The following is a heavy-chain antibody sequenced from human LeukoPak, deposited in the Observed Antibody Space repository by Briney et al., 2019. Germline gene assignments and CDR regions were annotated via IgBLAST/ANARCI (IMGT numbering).Heavy chain of an antibody. CDR2: IYHSGST. CDR1: GGSISSSNW. V-gene: IGHV4-4*02. CDR3: AGEPVVVVPAAMRGYDAFDI. Sequence: SGTLSLTCAVSGGSISSSNWWSWVRQPPGKGLEWIGEIYHSGSTNYNPSLKSRVTISVDKSKNQFSLKLSSVTAADTAVYYCAGEPVVVVPAAMRGYDAFDIWGQGTMVTVSS. J-gene: IGHJ3*02. D-gene: IGHD2-2*01.